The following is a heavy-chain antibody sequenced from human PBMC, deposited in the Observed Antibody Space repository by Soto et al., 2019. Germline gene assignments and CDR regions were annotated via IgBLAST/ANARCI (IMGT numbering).Heavy chain of an antibody. J-gene: IGHJ4*02. Sequence: QVQLVESGGGVVQPGRSLRLSCAASGFTFSSYGMHWVRQAPGKGLEWVAVISYDGSNKYYADYVKGRVTISRDNSKNTLYLQMNSLRAEDTAVYYCAKDIPHWGQGTLVTVSS. V-gene: IGHV3-30*18. CDR3: AKDIPH. D-gene: IGHD2-21*01. CDR1: GFTFSSYG. CDR2: ISYDGSNK.